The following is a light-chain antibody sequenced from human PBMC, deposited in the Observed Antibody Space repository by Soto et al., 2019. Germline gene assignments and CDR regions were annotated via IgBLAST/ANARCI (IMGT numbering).Light chain of an antibody. V-gene: IGKV1-5*01. CDR2: DAS. CDR1: RSISDW. CDR3: QQYRGYSRT. Sequence: DIQMTQSPSSLSPSVGDRVTITCRASRSISDWLAWYQQKPGKAPELLIFDASNLKRGVPSRFSGSGSGTEFTLTISNMQPDDLATYYCQQYRGYSRTFGQGTKGDIK. J-gene: IGKJ1*01.